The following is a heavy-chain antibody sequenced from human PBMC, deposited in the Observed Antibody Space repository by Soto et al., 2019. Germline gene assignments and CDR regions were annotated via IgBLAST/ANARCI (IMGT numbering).Heavy chain of an antibody. CDR1: GFTFAIYG. V-gene: IGHV1-18*01. D-gene: IGHD2-15*01. Sequence: QVQLVQSGAEVKTPGASVKVSCKASGFTFAIYGITWVRQAPGQGLEWMGWINPYNGNTNYAQKFQGRVTMTTDTSTTTGYMELRSLRSDDTAVYYCARVVAAAPVYYGMDVW. CDR3: ARVVAAAPVYYGMDV. CDR2: INPYNGNT. J-gene: IGHJ6*01.